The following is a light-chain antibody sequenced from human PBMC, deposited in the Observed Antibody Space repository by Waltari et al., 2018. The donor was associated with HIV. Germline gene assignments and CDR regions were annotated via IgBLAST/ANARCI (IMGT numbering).Light chain of an antibody. J-gene: IGLJ3*02. CDR1: SSNTGSNC. CDR2: RNN. V-gene: IGLV1-47*01. Sequence: QSVLTQPPSASGTPGQRVTISCSGNSSNTGSNCVYWYQQLPGTTPRLLIFRNNPGPSGVPDRFSGSKSGTSASLAISGLRSEDEADYFCATWDDSLSALWVFGGGTKLTVL. CDR3: ATWDDSLSALWV.